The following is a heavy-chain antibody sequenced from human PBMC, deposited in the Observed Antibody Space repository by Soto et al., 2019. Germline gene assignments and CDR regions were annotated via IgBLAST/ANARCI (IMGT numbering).Heavy chain of an antibody. V-gene: IGHV3-48*01. CDR2: ISSSSSTI. CDR1: GFTFSSYS. Sequence: QPGGSLRLSCAASGFTFSSYSMNWVRQAPGKGLEWVSYISSSSSTIYYADSVKGRFTISRDNSKNTLYLQMNSLRVEDTAMYYCVRENYYYGMDVWGQGTAVTVSS. CDR3: VRENYYYGMDV. J-gene: IGHJ6*02.